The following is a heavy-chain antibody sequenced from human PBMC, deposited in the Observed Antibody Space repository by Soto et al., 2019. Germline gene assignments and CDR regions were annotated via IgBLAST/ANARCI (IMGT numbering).Heavy chain of an antibody. CDR2: INPSGGST. CDR3: AGDGRSSYSGGWYCFDY. Sequence: ASVKVSCKASGYTFTSCYMHWVRQAPGQGLEWMGIINPSGGSTSYAQKFQGRVTMTRDTSTSTVYMELSSLRSEDTAVYYCAGDGRSSYSGGWYCFDYWGQGTLDTVSS. CDR1: GYTFTSCY. V-gene: IGHV1-46*01. D-gene: IGHD6-19*01. J-gene: IGHJ4*02.